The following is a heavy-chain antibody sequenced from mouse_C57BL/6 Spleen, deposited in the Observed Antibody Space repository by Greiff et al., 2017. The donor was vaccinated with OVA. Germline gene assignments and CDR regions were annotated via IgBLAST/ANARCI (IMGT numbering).Heavy chain of an antibody. CDR2: IYPGSGNT. CDR3: ARGTTCDY. J-gene: IGHJ2*01. V-gene: IGHV1-76*01. Sequence: QVQLQQSGAELVRPGASVKLSCKASGYTFTDYYINWVKQSPGQGLEWIARIYPGSGNTYYNEKFKGKATLTAEKSSSTAYMQLSSLTSEDSAVYFCARGTTCDYWGQGTTLTVSS. D-gene: IGHD5-5*01. CDR1: GYTFTDYY.